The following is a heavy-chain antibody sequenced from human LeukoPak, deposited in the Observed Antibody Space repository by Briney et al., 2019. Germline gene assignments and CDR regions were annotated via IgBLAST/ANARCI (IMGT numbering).Heavy chain of an antibody. D-gene: IGHD1-26*01. J-gene: IGHJ5*02. CDR2: ISSSGSTI. CDR1: GFTFSSYE. V-gene: IGHV3-48*03. Sequence: PGGSLRLSCAASGFTFSSYEMNWVRQAPGTGLEWVSYISSSGSTIYYADSVKGRFTISRDNAKNSLYLQMNSLRAEDTAVYYCARGASGSYELWFDPWGQGTLVTVSS. CDR3: ARGASGSYELWFDP.